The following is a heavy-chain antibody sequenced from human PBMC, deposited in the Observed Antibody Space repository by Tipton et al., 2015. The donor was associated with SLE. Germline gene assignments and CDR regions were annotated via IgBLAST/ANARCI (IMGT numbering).Heavy chain of an antibody. Sequence: RSLRLSCAASGFTFSNYGMHWVRQAPGKGLEWVAVIWYDGSNKYYADSVKGRFTISRDNSKNTLYLQMNSLRAEDTAVYYCARDREDYGGNSNDAFDIWGQGTMVTVSS. J-gene: IGHJ3*02. CDR1: GFTFSNYG. CDR3: ARDREDYGGNSNDAFDI. CDR2: IWYDGSNK. V-gene: IGHV3-33*01. D-gene: IGHD4-23*01.